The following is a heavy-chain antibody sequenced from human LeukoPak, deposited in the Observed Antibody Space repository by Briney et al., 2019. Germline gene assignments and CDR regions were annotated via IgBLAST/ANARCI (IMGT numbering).Heavy chain of an antibody. Sequence: GGSLRLSCAASGFTFSSYSMNWVRQAPRKGLERVSFIYSDNTHYSDSVKGRFTISRDNSKNTLYLQMNSLRAEDTAVYYCTRLSLEVAGDYWGQGTLVTVSS. CDR3: TRLSLEVAGDY. CDR2: IYSDNT. J-gene: IGHJ4*01. CDR1: GFTFSSYS. D-gene: IGHD6-19*01. V-gene: IGHV3-53*01.